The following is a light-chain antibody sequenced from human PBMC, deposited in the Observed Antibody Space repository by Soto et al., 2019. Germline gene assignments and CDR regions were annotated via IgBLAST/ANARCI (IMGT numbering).Light chain of an antibody. Sequence: TLITQYPSILPASIGDRVTITFRSSQTITDWLAWYQQKPGKAPRLLIYDASSLESWVPSRFSGSGSGTEFTLTISSLQSEDFATYYCQQYKSFWTFGQGTKVDI. V-gene: IGKV1-5*01. J-gene: IGKJ1*01. CDR2: DAS. CDR3: QQYKSFWT. CDR1: QTITDW.